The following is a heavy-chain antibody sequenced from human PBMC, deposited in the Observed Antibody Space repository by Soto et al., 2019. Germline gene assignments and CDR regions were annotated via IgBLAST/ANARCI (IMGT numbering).Heavy chain of an antibody. CDR2: IYSGGST. Sequence: GSLRLSCAASGFTVSSNYMSWVRQAPGKGLEWVSVIYSGGSTYYADSVKGRFTISRDNSKNTLYLQMNSLRAEDTAVYYCARDRYGDYYYYYYMDVWGKGTTVTVSS. V-gene: IGHV3-66*01. CDR1: GFTVSSNY. J-gene: IGHJ6*03. CDR3: ARDRYGDYYYYYYMDV. D-gene: IGHD4-17*01.